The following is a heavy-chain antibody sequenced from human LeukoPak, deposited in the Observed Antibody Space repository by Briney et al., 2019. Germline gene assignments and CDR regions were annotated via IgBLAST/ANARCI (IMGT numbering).Heavy chain of an antibody. CDR2: ISGSGDST. J-gene: IGHJ4*02. CDR3: AKTGGGNY. CDR1: GFTFSTYA. D-gene: IGHD4-23*01. Sequence: GGSLRLSCAASGFTFSTYAMNWVRQAPGKGLEWVSSISGSGDSTSYAASVRGRFTISRDSSKNTLYLQMNSLTAEDTAVYYCAKTGGGNYWGQGTLVTVSS. V-gene: IGHV3-23*01.